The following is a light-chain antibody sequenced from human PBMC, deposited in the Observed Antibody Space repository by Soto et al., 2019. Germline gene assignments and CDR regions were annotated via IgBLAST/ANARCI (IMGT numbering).Light chain of an antibody. CDR1: QSVSSSY. CDR2: GAS. Sequence: EIVLTQSPATLSLSPGERATLSCRASQSVSSSYLAWYQQEPGQAPRLLIYGASTRVTGIPARFSGSGSGTEFTLTISSLQSEDFAVYYCQQRDTWPITFGQGTRLEIK. J-gene: IGKJ5*01. CDR3: QQRDTWPIT. V-gene: IGKV3D-20*02.